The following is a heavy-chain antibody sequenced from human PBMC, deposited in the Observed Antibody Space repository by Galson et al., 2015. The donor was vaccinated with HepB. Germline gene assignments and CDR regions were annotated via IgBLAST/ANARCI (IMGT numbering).Heavy chain of an antibody. CDR1: GYSFTSYW. D-gene: IGHD3-22*01. J-gene: IGHJ3*02. V-gene: IGHV5-51*03. Sequence: QSGAEVKKPGESLKISCKGSGYSFTSYWIGWVRQMPGKGLEWMGIIYPGDSDTRYSPSFQGLVTISADKSISTAYLQWSSLKASDTAMYYCASGGYYDSSGYYYVDAFDIWGQGTMVTVSS. CDR3: ASGGYYDSSGYYYVDAFDI. CDR2: IYPGDSDT.